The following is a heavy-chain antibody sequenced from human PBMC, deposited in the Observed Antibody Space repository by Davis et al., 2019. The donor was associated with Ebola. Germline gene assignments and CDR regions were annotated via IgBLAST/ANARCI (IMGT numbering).Heavy chain of an antibody. CDR1: GYTFTSYA. Sequence: ASVKVSCKASGYTFTSYAMHWVRQAPGQRLEWMGWINAGNGNTKYSQKFQERVTITRDMSTSTAYMELSSLRSEDTAVYYCAADEGSGWYHYYYGMDVWGQGTTVTVSS. J-gene: IGHJ6*02. CDR2: INAGNGNT. D-gene: IGHD6-19*01. CDR3: AADEGSGWYHYYYGMDV. V-gene: IGHV1-3*01.